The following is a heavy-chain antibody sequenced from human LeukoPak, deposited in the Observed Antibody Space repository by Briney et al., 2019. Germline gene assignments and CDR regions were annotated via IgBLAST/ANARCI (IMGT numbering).Heavy chain of an antibody. CDR1: GGTFSSYA. D-gene: IGHD3-16*01. J-gene: IGHJ4*02. CDR2: MNPNSGNT. V-gene: IGHV1-8*03. CDR3: ARVNGGDGSGY. Sequence: ASVKVSCKASGGTFSSYAISWVRQAPGQGLEWMGWMNPNSGNTGYAQKFQGRVTITRNTSISTAYMELSSLRSEDTAVYYCARVNGGDGSGYWGQGTLVTVSS.